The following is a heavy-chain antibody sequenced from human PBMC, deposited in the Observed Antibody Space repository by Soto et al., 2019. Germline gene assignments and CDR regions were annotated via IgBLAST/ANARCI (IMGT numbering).Heavy chain of an antibody. CDR1: GGSINSGGYY. Sequence: SETLSLTCTVSGGSINSGGYYWSWIRQHPGKGLEWIGYIYYSGSTFYNPSLKSRITISSDTSKNQFSLKLNSVTAADTAVYYCARTAWHFFDSRGQGTLVTVSS. CDR3: ARTAWHFFDS. CDR2: IYYSGST. D-gene: IGHD3-3*02. V-gene: IGHV4-31*03. J-gene: IGHJ4*02.